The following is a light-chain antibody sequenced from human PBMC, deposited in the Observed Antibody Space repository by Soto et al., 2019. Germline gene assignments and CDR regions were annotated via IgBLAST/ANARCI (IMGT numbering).Light chain of an antibody. CDR3: QEYHSSSPT. CDR2: DAS. Sequence: DIQMTQSPSTLSASVGDRVTITCRASQNIVSWLAWYQQKPGKGPKLLIYDASSLESGVPSRFSGSGSGTEFTVTISSLLPDDLATYYCQEYHSSSPTFGQGTKVDIK. CDR1: QNIVSW. J-gene: IGKJ1*01. V-gene: IGKV1-5*01.